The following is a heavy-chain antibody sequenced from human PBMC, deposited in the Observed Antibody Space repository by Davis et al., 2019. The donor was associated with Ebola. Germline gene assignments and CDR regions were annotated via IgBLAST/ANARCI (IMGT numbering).Heavy chain of an antibody. CDR1: GGSISSSNW. CDR2: IYHSGST. CDR3: ARDRGYSGYDAFDI. D-gene: IGHD5-12*01. V-gene: IGHV4-4*02. J-gene: IGHJ3*02. Sequence: SETLSLTCAVSGGSISSSNWWSWVRQPPGKGLEWIGEIYHSGSTNYSPSLKSRVTISVDKSKNQFSLKLSSVTAADTAVYYCARDRGYSGYDAFDIWGQGTMVTVSS.